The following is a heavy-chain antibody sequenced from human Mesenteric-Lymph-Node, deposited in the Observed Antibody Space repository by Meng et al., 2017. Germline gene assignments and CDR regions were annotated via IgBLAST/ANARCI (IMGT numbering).Heavy chain of an antibody. J-gene: IGHJ5*02. D-gene: IGHD3-10*01. Sequence: SETLSLTCTVSGYSISSGYYWGWIRQPPGKGLEWIGSIYHSGSTYYNPSLKSPVSISIDTSKNQFSLKMSSVTAADTAVYYCARDLGSGSHWFDPWGQGTLVTVSS. V-gene: IGHV4-38-2*02. CDR3: ARDLGSGSHWFDP. CDR1: GYSISSGYY. CDR2: IYHSGST.